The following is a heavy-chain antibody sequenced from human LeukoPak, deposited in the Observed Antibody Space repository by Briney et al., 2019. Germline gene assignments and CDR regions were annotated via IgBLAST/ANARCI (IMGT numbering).Heavy chain of an antibody. CDR1: GGSISSYY. CDR2: IYSSGNT. Sequence: SETLSLTCTVSGGSISSYYWSWIRQPPGKGLEWIGYIYSSGNTDSNPSLDSRVTVSLDTSRNQFSLKLTSVTAADTAIYYCARHEPLGRGAWDFWGQGILVTVSS. J-gene: IGHJ4*02. CDR3: ARHEPLGRGAWDF. D-gene: IGHD1-14*01. V-gene: IGHV4-59*08.